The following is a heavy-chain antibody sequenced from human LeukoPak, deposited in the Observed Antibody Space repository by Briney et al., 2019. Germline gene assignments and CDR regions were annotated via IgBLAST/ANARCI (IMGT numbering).Heavy chain of an antibody. V-gene: IGHV5-51*01. Sequence: GASLQISGKGSGYIFTSYWIGWVRQLPGKGLEWMGIIYPGDSDTRYSPSFQGQVTISADKSISTAYLQWSSLKASDTAMYYCARTHGSGIRFDGGGQGTLVTASS. CDR2: IYPGDSDT. J-gene: IGHJ5*02. CDR3: ARTHGSGIRFDG. CDR1: GYIFTSYW. D-gene: IGHD2-15*01.